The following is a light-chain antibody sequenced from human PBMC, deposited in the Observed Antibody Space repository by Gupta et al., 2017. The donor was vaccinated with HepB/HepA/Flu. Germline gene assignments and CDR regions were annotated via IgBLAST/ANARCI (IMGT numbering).Light chain of an antibody. CDR2: DVS. Sequence: QSALTQPRSVSGSPGQSVTISCTGTSRDVGGYNYVSWYQQHPGKAPKLIIYDVSKWPLGVPNRFSGSKSGNTASLTISGLRAEDEAEYYGCSYAGSYSWVFGGGTKVTVL. CDR3: CSYAGSYSWV. CDR1: SRDVGGYNY. J-gene: IGLJ3*02. V-gene: IGLV2-11*01.